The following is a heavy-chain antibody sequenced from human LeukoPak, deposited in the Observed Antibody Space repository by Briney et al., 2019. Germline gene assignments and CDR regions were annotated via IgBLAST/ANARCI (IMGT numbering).Heavy chain of an antibody. CDR2: VIPILGIA. CDR3: ARSYCSSISCYSYFDY. CDR1: GGTFSSYA. V-gene: IGHV1-69*04. Sequence: SVKVSCKASGGTFSSYAISWVRQAPGQGLEWMGRVIPILGIANYAQKFQGRVTITADKSTSTAYMELSSLRSEDTAVYYCARSYCSSISCYSYFDYWGQGTLVTVSS. D-gene: IGHD2-2*01. J-gene: IGHJ4*02.